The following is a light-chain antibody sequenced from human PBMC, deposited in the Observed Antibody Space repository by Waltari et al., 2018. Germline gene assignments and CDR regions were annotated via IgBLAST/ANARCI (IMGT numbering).Light chain of an antibody. CDR2: KAN. J-gene: IGLJ3*02. CDR3: ALYMGSGIWV. CDR1: SGSLSPTSY. V-gene: IGLV8-61*01. Sequence: QTLVTQEPSLSVSPGGTVTPTCAFSSGSLSPTSYATWYQQTPAQAPRTLVYKANARSSGVPDRFSGSILGNTATLTITGAQADDESDYYCALYMGSGIWVFGGGTRLTVL.